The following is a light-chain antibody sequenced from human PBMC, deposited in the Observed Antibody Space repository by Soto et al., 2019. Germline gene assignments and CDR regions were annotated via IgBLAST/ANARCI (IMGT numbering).Light chain of an antibody. CDR1: SSDVGAYNY. V-gene: IGLV2-23*02. CDR3: FSYAGSSIWV. CDR2: GVT. J-gene: IGLJ3*02. Sequence: QSALTQPASVSGSPGQSITISCTGTSSDVGAYNYVSWYQQHPGKAPKLMIFGVTKRPSGISNRFFGSKSGSTASLTISGLQAEDEADYFCFSYAGSSIWVFGGGTKLTVL.